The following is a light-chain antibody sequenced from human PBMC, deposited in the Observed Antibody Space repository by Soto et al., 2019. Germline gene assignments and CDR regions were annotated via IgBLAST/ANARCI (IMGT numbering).Light chain of an antibody. Sequence: DIQMTQSPSSLSASVEVRVIITCRASQSISNHLNWYQQKPGKAPKLLIFAASSLQSGVPSRFSGSRSGPDFTLNISSLQSEDFAVYYCQQYNGSPPWTFGQGTKVDIK. CDR2: AAS. J-gene: IGKJ1*01. V-gene: IGKV1-39*01. CDR3: QQYNGSPPWT. CDR1: QSISNH.